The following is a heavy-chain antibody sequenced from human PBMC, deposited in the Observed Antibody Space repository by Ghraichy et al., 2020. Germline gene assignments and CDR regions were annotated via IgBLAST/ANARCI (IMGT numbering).Heavy chain of an antibody. CDR2: IREDGSDQ. V-gene: IGHV3-7*04. Sequence: GGSLRLSCAASGFTFSNYWMTWVRQAPAKGLEWVANIREDGSDQYYVDSVKGRFTISRDNSRNLLYLQMNNLGAEDTAVYYCARDENRGGDCGNWGRGTRVAVSS. CDR1: GFTFSNYW. D-gene: IGHD2-21*02. J-gene: IGHJ4*02. CDR3: ARDENRGGDCGN.